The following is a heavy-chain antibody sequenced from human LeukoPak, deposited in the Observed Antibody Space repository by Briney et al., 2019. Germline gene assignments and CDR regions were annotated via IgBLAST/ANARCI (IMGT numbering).Heavy chain of an antibody. CDR3: ARFRFYYSDGQADSLDL. CDR1: GFTFSSYE. Sequence: GGSLRLSCAASGFTFSSYEMNWVRQAPGKGLEWVSYISSSGSTIYYADSVKGQFTISRDNAKNSLYLQMNSLRAEDTAVYYCARFRFYYSDGQADSLDLWGQGTKVTVTS. V-gene: IGHV3-48*03. D-gene: IGHD3-10*01. J-gene: IGHJ3*01. CDR2: ISSSGSTI.